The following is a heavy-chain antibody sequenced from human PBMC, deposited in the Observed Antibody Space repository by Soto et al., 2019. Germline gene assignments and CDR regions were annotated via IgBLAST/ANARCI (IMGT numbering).Heavy chain of an antibody. J-gene: IGHJ4*02. Sequence: QVQLVESGGGVVQPGRSLRLSCAASGFTFSSYGMHWVRQAPGKGLEWVAVISYDGSNKYYADSVKGRFTISRDNSKNTLYLQMNSLRAEDTAVYYCAKEEAVAGTSRGDYWGQGTLVTVSS. CDR1: GFTFSSYG. CDR2: ISYDGSNK. D-gene: IGHD6-19*01. CDR3: AKEEAVAGTSRGDY. V-gene: IGHV3-30*18.